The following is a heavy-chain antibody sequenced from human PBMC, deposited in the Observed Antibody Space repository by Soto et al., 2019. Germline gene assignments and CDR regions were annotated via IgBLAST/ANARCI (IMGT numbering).Heavy chain of an antibody. J-gene: IGHJ3*02. V-gene: IGHV5-51*01. CDR2: IYPGDSDT. D-gene: IGHD2-21*02. CDR1: GYSFTSYW. Sequence: GESLKISCQGSGYSFTSYWIGWVRQMPGKGLEWMGIIYPGDSDTRYSPSFQGQVTISADKSISTAYLQWSSLKASDTAMYYCASSVGLLFDAFDIWGQGTIVTVSS. CDR3: ASSVGLLFDAFDI.